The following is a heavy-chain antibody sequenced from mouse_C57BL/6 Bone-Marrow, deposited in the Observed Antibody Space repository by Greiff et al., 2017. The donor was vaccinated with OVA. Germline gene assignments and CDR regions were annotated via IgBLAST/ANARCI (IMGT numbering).Heavy chain of an antibody. CDR2: IHPNSGST. D-gene: IGHD2-4*01. CDR3: ARDYYDCDWFAY. V-gene: IGHV1-64*01. Sequence: QVQLQQPGAELVKPGASVKLSCKASGYTFTSYWMHWVKQRPGQGLEWIGMIHPNSGSTNYNEKFKSKATLTVDKSSSTAYMQLSSLTSEDSAVYYCARDYYDCDWFAYWGQGTRVTVSA. CDR1: GYTFTSYW. J-gene: IGHJ3*01.